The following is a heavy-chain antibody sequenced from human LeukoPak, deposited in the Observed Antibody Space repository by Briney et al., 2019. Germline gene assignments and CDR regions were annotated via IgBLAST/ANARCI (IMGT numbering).Heavy chain of an antibody. CDR2: ISGSGAGT. CDR3: AKGVDIVVLVAASDY. Sequence: PGGSLRLSCAASGFTFSSYATSWVRQAPGKGLEWVSSISGSGAGTYSADSVKGRFTISRDNSKNTLYLQMNSLRAEDTAIYYCAKGVDIVVLVAASDYWGQGTLVTVTS. D-gene: IGHD2-15*01. J-gene: IGHJ4*02. CDR1: GFTFSSYA. V-gene: IGHV3-23*01.